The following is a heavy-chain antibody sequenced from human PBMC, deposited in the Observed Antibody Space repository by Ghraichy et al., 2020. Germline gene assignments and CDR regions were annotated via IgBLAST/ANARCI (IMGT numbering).Heavy chain of an antibody. Sequence: LSLTCAASGFSFSGSAIHWVRQVSGKGLEWIGRIRSKGNNYATAYAASVKGRFTVSRDDSKKTAWLQMNSLKTEDAAVYYCTRIDEGGFDYWGQGTLVTVSS. CDR2: IRSKGNNYAT. V-gene: IGHV3-73*01. J-gene: IGHJ4*02. CDR3: TRIDEGGFDY. CDR1: GFSFSGSA. D-gene: IGHD3-16*01.